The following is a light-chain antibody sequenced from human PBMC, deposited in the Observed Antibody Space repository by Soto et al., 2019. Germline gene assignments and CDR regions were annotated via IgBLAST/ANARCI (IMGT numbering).Light chain of an antibody. Sequence: DIQMTQSPSTLSASVGDRVTITCRASQSFSSGLAWYQQKPGKAPKLLICDGSDLQSGIPSRFSGSGSGTEFTLSISSLQPDDFATYYCQQMRTFDQGTKVEIK. CDR2: DGS. V-gene: IGKV1-5*01. J-gene: IGKJ1*01. CDR1: QSFSSG. CDR3: QQMRT.